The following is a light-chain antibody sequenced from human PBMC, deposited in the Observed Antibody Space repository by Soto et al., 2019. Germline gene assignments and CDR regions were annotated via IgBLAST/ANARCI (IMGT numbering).Light chain of an antibody. CDR2: DVS. CDR1: SSDVGGYNY. Sequence: LTQPASVSGSPGQSITISCTGTSSDVGGYNYVSWYQQHPGKAPKLMIYDVSNRPSGVSNRFSGSKSGNTASLTISGLQAEDEDDYYCSSYTSSSTLYVFGTGTKVTVL. CDR3: SSYTSSSTLYV. J-gene: IGLJ1*01. V-gene: IGLV2-14*01.